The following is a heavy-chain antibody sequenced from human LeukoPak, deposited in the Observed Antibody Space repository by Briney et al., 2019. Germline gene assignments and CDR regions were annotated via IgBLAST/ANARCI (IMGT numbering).Heavy chain of an antibody. Sequence: SETLSLTCAVYGGSFSGYYWSWIRQPPGKGLEWIGEINHSGSTNYNPSLKSRVTISVDTSKNQFSLKLSSVTVADTAVYYCARGKPRFIAAAGGIDYWGQGTLVTVSS. CDR3: ARGKPRFIAAAGGIDY. V-gene: IGHV4-34*01. CDR2: INHSGST. J-gene: IGHJ4*02. CDR1: GGSFSGYY. D-gene: IGHD6-13*01.